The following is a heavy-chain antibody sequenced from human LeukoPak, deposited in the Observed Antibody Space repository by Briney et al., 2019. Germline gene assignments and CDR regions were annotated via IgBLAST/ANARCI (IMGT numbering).Heavy chain of an antibody. J-gene: IGHJ4*02. D-gene: IGHD5-12*01. CDR1: GGTFSSYA. CDR2: IIPILGIA. V-gene: IGHV1-69*04. Sequence: ASMKVSCKASGGTFSSYAISWVRQAPGQGLEWMGRIIPILGIANYAQKFQGRVTITADKSTSTAYMELSSLRSEDTAVYYCARDGVEMATIPFDYWGQGTLVTVSS. CDR3: ARDGVEMATIPFDY.